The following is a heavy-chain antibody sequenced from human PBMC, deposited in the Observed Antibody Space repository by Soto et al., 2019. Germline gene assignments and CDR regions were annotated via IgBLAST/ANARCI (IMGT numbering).Heavy chain of an antibody. Sequence: SEKFRVTKRGFGALGSSGTYHGSWILQAPGKGLEWAGHIYYTGGTTYTPSLNKRVTISVDTSHNHFSLQLTSVTDADTAVYYCVRGPRPSYASRPFDTWGQGTLVT. CDR2: IYYTGGT. CDR1: GALGSSGTYH. CDR3: VRGPRPSYASRPFDT. D-gene: IGHD3-16*01. J-gene: IGHJ1*01. V-gene: IGHV4-61*03.